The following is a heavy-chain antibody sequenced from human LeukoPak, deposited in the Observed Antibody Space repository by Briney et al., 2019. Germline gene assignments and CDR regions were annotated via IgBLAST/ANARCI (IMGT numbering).Heavy chain of an antibody. V-gene: IGHV4-39*06. J-gene: IGHJ3*02. D-gene: IGHD2-2*01. Sequence: SETLSLTCTVSGRSIITTRYAWGCIRQPPGKGLEWLGSIYYSGSTYYKPCRKSGVTISVETSKKQLPLKLSSVTAAETAVYYCARDCSSTSCYLTIEIWGQGTMVTVSS. CDR2: IYYSGST. CDR3: ARDCSSTSCYLTIEI. CDR1: GRSIITTRYA.